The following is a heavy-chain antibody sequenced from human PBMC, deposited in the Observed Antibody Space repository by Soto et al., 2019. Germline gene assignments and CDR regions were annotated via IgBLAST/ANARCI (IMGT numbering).Heavy chain of an antibody. V-gene: IGHV3-11*06. CDR2: ISTGSSYT. CDR3: ARGGPVVSAAKAAFFY. J-gene: IGHJ4*02. Sequence: QVQLVESGGHLVKPGGSLRLSCAASGFTFSDYYMSWVRQAPGKGLEWISYISTGSSYTKYSDSVEGRFTVSRDNAKNSLYLQMNSLRDEDSGVYYCARGGPVVSAAKAAFFYWGQGTLVTVSS. CDR1: GFTFSDYY. D-gene: IGHD2-2*01.